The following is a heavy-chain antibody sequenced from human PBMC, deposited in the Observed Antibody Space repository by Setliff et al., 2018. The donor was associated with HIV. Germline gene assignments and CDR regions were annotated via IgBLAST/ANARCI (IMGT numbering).Heavy chain of an antibody. CDR3: ARVGYKDASDI. CDR1: GFTFSRYP. V-gene: IGHV3-23*01. CDR2: LSEGGYDT. J-gene: IGHJ3*02. D-gene: IGHD5-18*01. Sequence: GSLRLSCAASGFTFSRYPMSWVRQAPGKGLEWVSSLSEGGYDTYYADSVKGRFTISRDNSKNTVYLEMNSLRGDDTAVYFCARVGYKDASDIWGQGTMVTV.